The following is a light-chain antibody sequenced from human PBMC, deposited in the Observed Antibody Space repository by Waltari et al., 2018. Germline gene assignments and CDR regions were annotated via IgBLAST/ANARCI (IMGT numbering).Light chain of an antibody. J-gene: IGKJ4*01. V-gene: IGKV3-15*01. CDR3: QQYSYWPPLT. CDR2: SAS. CDR1: ETVSLN. Sequence: EIVMTQSPATLSVSPGERATLSCRASETVSLNLAWYQQKPGQAPRLLIYSASTRASGVPDRFSGSGSGTEFTLTISNLQSEDFAVYYCQQYSYWPPLTFGGGTK.